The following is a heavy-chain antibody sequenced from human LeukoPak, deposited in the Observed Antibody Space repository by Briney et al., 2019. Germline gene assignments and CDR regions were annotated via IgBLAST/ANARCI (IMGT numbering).Heavy chain of an antibody. J-gene: IGHJ3*02. CDR2: IYYSGST. CDR1: GDSISSYY. D-gene: IGHD6-13*01. CDR3: ARRFRISSSSSDAFDI. Sequence: SETLSLTCTVSGDSISSYYWSWIRQPPGRGLEWIGEIYYSGSTNYNPSLKSRVTISVDTSKNRFSLKVRSVTAADTAVYYCARRFRISSSSSDAFDIWGQGTMVTVSS. V-gene: IGHV4-59*01.